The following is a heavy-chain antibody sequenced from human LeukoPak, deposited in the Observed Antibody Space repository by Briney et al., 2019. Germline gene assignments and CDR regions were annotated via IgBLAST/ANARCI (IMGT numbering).Heavy chain of an antibody. CDR3: AREQTYYYGSGTYYTRNFDY. CDR2: INPNSGGT. Sequence: GASVKVSCKASGYTLTGYYMHWVRQAPGQGLEWMGWINPNSGGTNYAQKFQGRVTMTRDTSISTAYMELSRLRSDDTAVYYCAREQTYYYGSGTYYTRNFDYWGQGTLVTVSS. CDR1: GYTLTGYY. D-gene: IGHD3-10*01. V-gene: IGHV1-2*02. J-gene: IGHJ4*02.